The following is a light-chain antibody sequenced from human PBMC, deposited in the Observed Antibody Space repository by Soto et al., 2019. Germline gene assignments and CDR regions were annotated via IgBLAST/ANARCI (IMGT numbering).Light chain of an antibody. CDR2: DAS. J-gene: IGKJ1*01. Sequence: DIQMTQSPSTLSASVGDRVTITCRASQSISSWLAWYQQNPGKAPKLLIYDASSLESGVPSRFSGSGSGTEFTLTISSLQPDDFATYYCQQYNSWWKFGQGTKVEVK. CDR3: QQYNSWWK. CDR1: QSISSW. V-gene: IGKV1-5*01.